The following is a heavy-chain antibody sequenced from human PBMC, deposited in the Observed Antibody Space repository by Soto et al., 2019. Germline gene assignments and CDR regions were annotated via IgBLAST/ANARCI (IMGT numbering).Heavy chain of an antibody. J-gene: IGHJ6*02. CDR3: TKGGYDLIYYFGMDV. D-gene: IGHD5-12*01. CDR1: GFTFHEYA. Sequence: EVQLVESGGGLVKPGGSLRLSCAASGFTFHEYAMHWVRQAPGKGLEWVSGISSDGDTIAYADSVQGRFTVFRDNAKNSLYLQMNSLRAEDTALYYCTKGGYDLIYYFGMDVWGQGTTVTVSS. CDR2: ISSDGDTI. V-gene: IGHV3-9*01.